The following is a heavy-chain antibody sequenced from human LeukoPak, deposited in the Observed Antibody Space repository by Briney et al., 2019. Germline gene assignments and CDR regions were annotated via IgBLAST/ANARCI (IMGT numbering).Heavy chain of an antibody. V-gene: IGHV1-69*13. D-gene: IGHD6-19*01. CDR3: ARDHSVAGLNLGFWFDP. J-gene: IGHJ5*02. Sequence: SVKVSCKASGYTFTSYGISWVRQAPGQGLEWMGGIIPIFGTANYAQKFQGRVTITADESTSTAYMELSSLRSEDTAVYYCARDHSVAGLNLGFWFDPWGQGTLVTVSS. CDR2: IIPIFGTA. CDR1: GYTFTSYG.